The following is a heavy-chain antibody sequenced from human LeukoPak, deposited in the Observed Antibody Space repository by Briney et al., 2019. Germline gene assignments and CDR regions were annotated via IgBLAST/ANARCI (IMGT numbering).Heavy chain of an antibody. D-gene: IGHD2-2*01. J-gene: IGHJ4*02. CDR2: ISSSATTI. Sequence: GGSLRLSRAGSGFTFSDYYMSWIRQAPGKGLEWVSYISSSATTIYYVDSVKGRFTNSRDNAQNSLYLQMNTLRADDTAVYYCARADCSSTSCYELDYWGQGTLVTVSS. CDR1: GFTFSDYY. CDR3: ARADCSSTSCYELDY. V-gene: IGHV3-11*04.